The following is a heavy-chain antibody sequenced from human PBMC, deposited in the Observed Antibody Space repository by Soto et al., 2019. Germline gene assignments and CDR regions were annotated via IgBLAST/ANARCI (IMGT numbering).Heavy chain of an antibody. CDR2: ISAYNGNT. J-gene: IGHJ6*02. Sequence: ASVKVSCKASGYTFTSYGISWVRQAPGQGVEGMGWISAYNGNTNYAQKLQGRVTMTTDTSTSTAYMELRSLRSHDTAVYYCATIGYCSSTSCPVATPPHYGMDVWGQGTTVTVSS. CDR3: ATIGYCSSTSCPVATPPHYGMDV. D-gene: IGHD2-2*01. CDR1: GYTFTSYG. V-gene: IGHV1-18*01.